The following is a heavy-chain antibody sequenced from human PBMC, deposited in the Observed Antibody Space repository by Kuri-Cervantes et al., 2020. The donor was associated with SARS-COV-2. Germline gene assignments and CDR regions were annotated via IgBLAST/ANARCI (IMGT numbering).Heavy chain of an antibody. CDR3: ARHVVSGWSGYFDY. CDR2: IYYSGST. D-gene: IGHD3-3*01. CDR1: GFTFSSYW. V-gene: IGHV4-39*01. J-gene: IGHJ4*02. Sequence: SQTLSLTCAASGFTFSSYWMHWVRQPPGKGLEWIGSIYYSGSTYYNPSLKSRVTISVDTSKNQFSLKLSSVTAADTAVYYCARHVVSGWSGYFDYWGQGTLVTVSS.